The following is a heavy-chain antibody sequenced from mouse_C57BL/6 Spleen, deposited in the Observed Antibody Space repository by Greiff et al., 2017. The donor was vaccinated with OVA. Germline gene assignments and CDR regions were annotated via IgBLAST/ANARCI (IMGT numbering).Heavy chain of an antibody. J-gene: IGHJ1*03. CDR1: GYTFTSYW. Sequence: QVQLQQPGAELVMPGASVKLSCKASGYTFTSYWMHWVKQRPGQGLEWIGEIDPSDSYTNYNQKFKGKSTLTVDKSSSTAYMQLSSLTSEDSAVYYCAREDRYCDVWGTGTTVTVSS. V-gene: IGHV1-69*01. CDR3: AREDRYCDV. CDR2: IDPSDSYT.